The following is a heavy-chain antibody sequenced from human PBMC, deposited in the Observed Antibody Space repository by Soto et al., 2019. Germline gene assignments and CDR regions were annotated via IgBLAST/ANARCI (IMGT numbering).Heavy chain of an antibody. CDR3: ARSSTLYSGNYYDY. D-gene: IGHD1-26*01. V-gene: IGHV3-23*01. Sequence: EVQLLESGGGLVQPGGSLRLSCAASGFSFSSYAMNWVRQAPGKGLESVSGISGSGGGPYYADSVKGRFTISRDNSKNTLYLQMNSLRAEDTAVYYCARSSTLYSGNYYDYWGQGTLVTVSS. CDR2: ISGSGGGP. CDR1: GFSFSSYA. J-gene: IGHJ4*02.